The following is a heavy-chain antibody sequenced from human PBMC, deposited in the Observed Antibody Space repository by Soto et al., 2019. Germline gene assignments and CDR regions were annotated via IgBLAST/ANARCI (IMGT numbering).Heavy chain of an antibody. CDR1: GGAFSSYA. CDR3: ARRRLGYGSWYFDR. D-gene: IGHD3-10*01. CDR2: NLPLFNMS. J-gene: IGHJ2*01. Sequence: QVQLVQSGAEVKKPGSSVKVSCKASGGAFSSYAISWVRQAPGQGLEWMGGNLPLFNMSNYAQKFQGRVSITAAEPTSTAYMDLSNLTSEDTAVYYCARRRLGYGSWYFDRWCRGTLITVSS. V-gene: IGHV1-69*01.